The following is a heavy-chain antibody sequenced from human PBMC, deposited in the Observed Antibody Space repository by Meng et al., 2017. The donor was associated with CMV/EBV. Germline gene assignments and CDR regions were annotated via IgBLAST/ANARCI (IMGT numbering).Heavy chain of an antibody. D-gene: IGHD3-3*01. J-gene: IGHJ5*02. CDR2: IYYSGST. V-gene: IGHV4-59*01. CDR3: ARLGGVTIFGVVIPSWFDP. Sequence: SETLSLTCTVSGGSISSYYWSWIRQPPGKGLEWIGYIYYSGSTNYNPSLKSRVTISVDTSKNQFSLKLSSVTAADTAVYYCARLGGVTIFGVVIPSWFDPWGQGTLVTVSS. CDR1: GGSISSYY.